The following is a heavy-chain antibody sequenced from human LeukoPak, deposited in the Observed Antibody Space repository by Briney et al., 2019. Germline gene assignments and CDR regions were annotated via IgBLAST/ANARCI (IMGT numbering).Heavy chain of an antibody. J-gene: IGHJ4*02. CDR3: ARDPRDDHNSLDY. V-gene: IGHV3-7*03. Sequence: GGSLRLSCAASGFSFSNYWMSWVRQSPEKGLEWVANIKEDGSARYYVDSVKGRFTISRDNPKNSLYLQMGSLRADDTAMYYCARDPRDDHNSLDYWGQGTQVTVSS. CDR1: GFSFSNYW. CDR2: IKEDGSAR. D-gene: IGHD5-24*01.